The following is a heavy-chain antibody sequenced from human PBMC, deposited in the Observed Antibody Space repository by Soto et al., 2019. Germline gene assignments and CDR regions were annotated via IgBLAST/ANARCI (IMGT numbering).Heavy chain of an antibody. CDR1: GYTFTSYA. CDR3: ARALCCSTTSCYNY. Sequence: GASVKVSCKASGYTFTSYAMHWVRQAPGQRLEWMGWINAGNGNTKYSQKFQGRVTITRDTSASTAYMELSSLRSEDTAVYYCARALCCSTTSCYNYWGEGPMVTF. J-gene: IGHJ4*02. V-gene: IGHV1-3*01. CDR2: INAGNGNT. D-gene: IGHD2-2*01.